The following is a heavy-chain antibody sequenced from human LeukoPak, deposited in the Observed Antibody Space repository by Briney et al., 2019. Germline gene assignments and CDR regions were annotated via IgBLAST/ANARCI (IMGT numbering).Heavy chain of an antibody. CDR1: GFTFTSYG. CDR2: ISGTGGSP. V-gene: IGHV3-23*01. D-gene: IGHD2/OR15-2a*01. CDR3: AKPSGNYFPFDY. J-gene: IGHJ4*02. Sequence: GGSLRLSCAASGFTFTSYGMSWVRQALGKELEWVSSISGTGGSPYYADSVKGRFTISRDNSENTVYLQMNSLRAEDTAVYYCAKPSGNYFPFDYWGQGTLVTVSS.